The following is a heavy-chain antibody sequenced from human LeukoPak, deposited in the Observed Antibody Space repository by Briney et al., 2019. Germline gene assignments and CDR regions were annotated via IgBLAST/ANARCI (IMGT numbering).Heavy chain of an antibody. Sequence: PSETLSLTCTVSGGSMSNYYWNWIRQPPGKGLEWIGYMFYTGSGKYNPSLKSRVTISVDTSKRQISLKLTSVTAADTAVYYYATNLPGYSYGYWVAWGQGTLVTVSS. CDR2: MFYTGSG. V-gene: IGHV4-59*01. J-gene: IGHJ5*02. CDR1: GGSMSNYY. D-gene: IGHD5-18*01. CDR3: ATNLPGYSYGYWVA.